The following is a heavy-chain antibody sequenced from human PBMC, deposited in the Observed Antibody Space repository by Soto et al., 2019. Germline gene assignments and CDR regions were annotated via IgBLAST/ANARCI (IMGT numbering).Heavy chain of an antibody. CDR3: ARESEDLTSNFDY. Sequence: GGPLRLACAASGFTFTRYSMNWVRQAPGKGLEWVSAISSTTNYIYYGDSMKGRFTISRDNAKNSLYLEMNSLRAEDTAVYYCARESEDLTSNFDYWGQGTLVTVSS. CDR2: ISSTTNYI. J-gene: IGHJ4*02. CDR1: GFTFTRYS. V-gene: IGHV3-21*06.